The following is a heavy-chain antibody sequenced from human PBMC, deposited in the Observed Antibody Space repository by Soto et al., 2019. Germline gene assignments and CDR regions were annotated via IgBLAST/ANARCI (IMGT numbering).Heavy chain of an antibody. J-gene: IGHJ4*02. CDR1: GFTFSSYA. Sequence: QVQLVESGGGVVQPGRSLRLSCAASGFTFSSYAMHWVRQAPGKGLEWVAVISYDGSDKDYADSVKGRFTISRDNSKNTLNLQMNSLKADDTAVYYCAKALGELSPESYDYWGQGNLITVSS. CDR3: AKALGELSPESYDY. CDR2: ISYDGSDK. V-gene: IGHV3-30*18. D-gene: IGHD3-16*02.